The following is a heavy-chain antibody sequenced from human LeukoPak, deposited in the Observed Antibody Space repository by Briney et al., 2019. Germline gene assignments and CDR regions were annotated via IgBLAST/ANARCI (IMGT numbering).Heavy chain of an antibody. CDR3: ARGRRDYDFWSGYYKF. J-gene: IGHJ3*01. CDR2: IT. CDR1: GGSISSSSYY. D-gene: IGHD3-3*01. V-gene: IGHV4-39*07. Sequence: SETLSLTCTVSGGSISSSSYYWGWIRQPPGKGLEWIGSITYYNPSLKSRVTISVDTSKNQFSLKLSSVTAADTAVYYCARGRRDYDFWSGYYKFWGQGTMVTVSS.